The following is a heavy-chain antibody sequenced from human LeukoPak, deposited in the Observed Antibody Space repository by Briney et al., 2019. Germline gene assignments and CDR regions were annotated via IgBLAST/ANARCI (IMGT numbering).Heavy chain of an antibody. D-gene: IGHD1-26*01. CDR3: ARRSGSYDY. J-gene: IGHJ4*02. CDR1: GFMFNDFW. Sequence: TGGSLSLSCTASGFMFNDFWMSWVRQAPGEGLEWVASISGRGDYMYYADSVKGRFTISRDNAKNSLFLQMNSLRADDTAVYYCARRSGSYDYWGQGTLVIVSS. V-gene: IGHV3-21*01. CDR2: ISGRGDYM.